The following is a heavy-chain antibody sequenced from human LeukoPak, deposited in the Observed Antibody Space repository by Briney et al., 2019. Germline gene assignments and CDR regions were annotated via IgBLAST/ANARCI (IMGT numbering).Heavy chain of an antibody. Sequence: GESLKISCKGSGYSFPNYWIGWVRQLPGKGLEWMGIIYPGDSDTRYNPSFQGQVTLSADKSISTAYLQWSNLKASDTAMYYCARLLTSGSNIRDWFDPWGQGTLVTVSS. J-gene: IGHJ5*02. CDR1: GYSFPNYW. D-gene: IGHD6-13*01. CDR2: IYPGDSDT. CDR3: ARLLTSGSNIRDWFDP. V-gene: IGHV5-51*01.